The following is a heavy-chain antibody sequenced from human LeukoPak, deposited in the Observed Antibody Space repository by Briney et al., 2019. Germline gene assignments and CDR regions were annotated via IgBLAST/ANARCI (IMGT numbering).Heavy chain of an antibody. CDR3: VRGDTAMANLYYYYYMDV. CDR1: GFTFSDYY. V-gene: IGHV3-11*04. J-gene: IGHJ6*03. CDR2: ISSSGSTI. D-gene: IGHD5-18*01. Sequence: GGSLRLSCAASGFTFSDYYMSWIRQAPGKGLEWVSYISSSGSTIYYADSVKGRFTISRDNAKNSLYLQMNSLRAEDTAVYYCVRGDTAMANLYYYYYMDVWGKGTTVTVSS.